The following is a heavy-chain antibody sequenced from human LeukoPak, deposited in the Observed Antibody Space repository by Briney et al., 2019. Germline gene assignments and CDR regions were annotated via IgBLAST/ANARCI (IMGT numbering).Heavy chain of an antibody. CDR2: IDPSDSYT. CDR3: ARRLRAAAGTHYYYYGMDV. Sequence: GESLKISCKGSGYSFTTYWITWVRQMPGKGLEWMGRIDPSDSYTNYSPSFQGHVTISADKSISTAYLQWSSLKASDTAMYYCARRLRAAAGTHYYYYGMDVWGQGTTVTVSS. CDR1: GYSFTTYW. V-gene: IGHV5-10-1*01. D-gene: IGHD6-13*01. J-gene: IGHJ6*02.